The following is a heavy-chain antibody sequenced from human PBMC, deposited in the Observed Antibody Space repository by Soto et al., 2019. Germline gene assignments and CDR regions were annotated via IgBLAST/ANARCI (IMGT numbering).Heavy chain of an antibody. J-gene: IGHJ6*03. CDR2: IYYSGST. V-gene: IGHV4-59*01. D-gene: IGHD2-2*01. CDR1: GGSISSYY. CDR3: ARGTIVVVSAASPPIYMDV. Sequence: ETLSLTCTVSGGSISSYYWSWIRQPPGKGLEWIGYIYYSGSTNYNPSLKSRVTISVDTSKNQFSLKLSSVTAADTAVYYCARGTIVVVSAASPPIYMDVWGKGTTVTVSS.